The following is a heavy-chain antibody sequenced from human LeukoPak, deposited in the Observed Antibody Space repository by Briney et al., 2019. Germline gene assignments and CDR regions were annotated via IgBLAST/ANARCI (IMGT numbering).Heavy chain of an antibody. CDR3: ARQVAVAAWEY. J-gene: IGHJ4*02. Sequence: GESLKISCKGSGYSFISYWIGWVRQMPGKGLEWMGIIYPGDSETRCSPSFQGQVTISADKSINTAYLQWSSLKASDTAMYYCARQVAVAAWEYWGQGTLVTVSS. D-gene: IGHD6-19*01. CDR2: IYPGDSET. CDR1: GYSFISYW. V-gene: IGHV5-51*01.